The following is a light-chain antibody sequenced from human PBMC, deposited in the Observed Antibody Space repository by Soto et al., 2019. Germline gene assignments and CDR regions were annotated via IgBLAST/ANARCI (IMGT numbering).Light chain of an antibody. CDR1: QSVSSN. Sequence: EIVMTQATATLSVYPGKSATVFCRASQSVSSNLAWYQQKTGQAPRTIIYGASTRATGIPARFSGSGYGTDVNLTISSLQTEDFATYYCQQSYSTPITFGQGTRLEIK. CDR2: GAS. J-gene: IGKJ5*01. V-gene: IGKV3-15*01. CDR3: QQSYSTPIT.